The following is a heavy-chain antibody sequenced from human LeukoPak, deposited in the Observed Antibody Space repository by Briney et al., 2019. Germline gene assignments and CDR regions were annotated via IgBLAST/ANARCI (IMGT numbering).Heavy chain of an antibody. CDR3: ARVYPTYSSGWFFDY. Sequence: SETLSLTCTVSGGSISSYYWSWIRQPAGKGLEWIGRIYTSGSTNYNPSLKSRVTISVDKSKNQFSLKLSSVTAAGTAVYYCARVYPTYSSGWFFDYWGQGTLVTVSS. V-gene: IGHV4-4*07. CDR2: IYTSGST. D-gene: IGHD6-19*01. CDR1: GGSISSYY. J-gene: IGHJ4*02.